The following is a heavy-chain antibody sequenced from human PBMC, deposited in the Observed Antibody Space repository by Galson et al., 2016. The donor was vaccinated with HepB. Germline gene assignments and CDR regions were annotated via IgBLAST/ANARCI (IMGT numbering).Heavy chain of an antibody. Sequence: SLRLSCAASGFTFSKYAMSWVRQAPGKGLEWVSVISGSTTSKNYAGSVKGRFTISRDNSKNTLYLQMNSLRAEDTAVYYCAKIRTFWFGGSASPIDYWGQGTLVSVSS. D-gene: IGHD3-10*01. J-gene: IGHJ4*02. V-gene: IGHV3-23*01. CDR2: ISGSTTSK. CDR3: AKIRTFWFGGSASPIDY. CDR1: GFTFSKYA.